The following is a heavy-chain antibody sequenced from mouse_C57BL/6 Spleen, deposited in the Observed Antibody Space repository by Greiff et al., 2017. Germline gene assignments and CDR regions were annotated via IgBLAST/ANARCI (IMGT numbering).Heavy chain of an antibody. V-gene: IGHV1-85*01. D-gene: IGHD1-1*01. J-gene: IGHJ2*01. CDR3: ARGAITTVVATTRYFDY. CDR1: GYTFTSYD. Sequence: QVQLKQSGPELVKPGASVKLSCKASGYTFTSYDINWVKQRPGQGLEWIGWIYPRDGSTKYNEKFKGKATLTVDTSSSTAYMELHSLTSEDSAVYFCARGAITTVVATTRYFDYWGQGTTLTVSS. CDR2: IYPRDGST.